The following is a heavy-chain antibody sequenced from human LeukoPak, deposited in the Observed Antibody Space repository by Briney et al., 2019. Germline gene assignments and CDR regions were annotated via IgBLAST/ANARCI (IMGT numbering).Heavy chain of an antibody. V-gene: IGHV3-21*01. J-gene: IGHJ4*02. CDR3: ASGPYDILTGYYKSDGLIDY. Sequence: GGSLRLSCAASGFTFSSYSMNWVRQAPGKGLEWVSSISSSSSYIYYADSVKGRFTISRDNAKNSLYLQMNSLRAEDTAVYYCASGPYDILTGYYKSDGLIDYWGQGTLVTVSS. CDR2: ISSSSSYI. D-gene: IGHD3-9*01. CDR1: GFTFSSYS.